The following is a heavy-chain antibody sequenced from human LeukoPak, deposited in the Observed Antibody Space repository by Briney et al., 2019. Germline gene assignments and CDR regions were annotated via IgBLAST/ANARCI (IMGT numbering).Heavy chain of an antibody. D-gene: IGHD1-26*01. CDR1: GFTFSSYA. CDR2: ISGSGGNT. V-gene: IGHV3-23*01. Sequence: GWSLRLSCTTSGFTFSSYAMSWVRQAPGKGLEWVSTISGSGGNTYYADSVKGRFTISRDNSKNTLYLQMNSLRADDTAAYYCANYGGTYWYYFDYWGQGTLVIVSS. CDR3: ANYGGTYWYYFDY. J-gene: IGHJ4*02.